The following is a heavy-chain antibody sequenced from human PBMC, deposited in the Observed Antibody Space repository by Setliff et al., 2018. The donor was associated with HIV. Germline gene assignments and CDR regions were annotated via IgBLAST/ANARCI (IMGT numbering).Heavy chain of an antibody. Sequence: GESLKISCAASGLRFSSYVMSWVRQAPGKGLEWVSGISGSGGSTYYADSVKGRFTISRDNSKNKVYLQMNNLRAEDTAVYYCATDSSGYYLGGFDYWGQGTLVTVSS. CDR3: ATDSSGYYLGGFDY. J-gene: IGHJ4*02. CDR2: ISGSGGST. CDR1: GLRFSSYV. D-gene: IGHD3-22*01. V-gene: IGHV3-23*01.